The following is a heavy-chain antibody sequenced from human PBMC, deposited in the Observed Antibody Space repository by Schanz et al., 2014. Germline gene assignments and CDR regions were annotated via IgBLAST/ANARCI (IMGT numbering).Heavy chain of an antibody. CDR1: GYTFNNHG. D-gene: IGHD6-13*01. V-gene: IGHV1-18*01. CDR3: ARDGEAAAGCDY. CDR2: ISVYHGHT. J-gene: IGHJ4*02. Sequence: QVQLVQSGAEVKKPGASVKVSCKASGYTFNNHGISWVRQAPGQGLEWMGWISVYHGHTNYAEKVHGRVTMTTDTSTSTAYMELRSLRSEDTAVYYCARDGEAAAGCDYWGQGTLVTVSS.